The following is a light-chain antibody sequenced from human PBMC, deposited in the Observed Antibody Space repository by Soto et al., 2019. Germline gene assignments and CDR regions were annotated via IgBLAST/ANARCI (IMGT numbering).Light chain of an antibody. CDR3: QQSYSTPLWT. V-gene: IGKV1-39*01. Sequence: DIQMTQSPSSLSASVGYRVTITCRASQSISSYLNWYQQKPGKAPKLLIYAASSLQSGVPSRFSGSGSGTDFTLTISSLQPEDFATYYCQQSYSTPLWTFGQGTKVEIK. CDR1: QSISSY. CDR2: AAS. J-gene: IGKJ1*01.